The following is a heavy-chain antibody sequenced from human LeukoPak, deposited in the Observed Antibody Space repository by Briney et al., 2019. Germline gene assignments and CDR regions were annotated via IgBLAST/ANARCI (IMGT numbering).Heavy chain of an antibody. Sequence: GGSLRLSCAASGFTFSSYEMNWVRQAPGKGLEWVSYISSSGSTIYYADSVKGRFTTSRDNAKNSLYLQMNSLRAEDTAVYYCARGWQWLVHIYWGQGTLVTVSS. D-gene: IGHD6-19*01. J-gene: IGHJ4*02. CDR1: GFTFSSYE. CDR2: ISSSGSTI. CDR3: ARGWQWLVHIY. V-gene: IGHV3-48*03.